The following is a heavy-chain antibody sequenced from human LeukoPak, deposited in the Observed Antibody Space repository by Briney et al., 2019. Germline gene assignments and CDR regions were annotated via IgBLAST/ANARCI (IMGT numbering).Heavy chain of an antibody. J-gene: IGHJ4*02. CDR3: AKDLAGPEPGPFDC. Sequence: PGGSLRLSCAASGFTFSGYWMSWVRQAPGKGLEWVSAISGSGGSTYYADSVKGRFTISRDNSKNTLYLQMNSLRAEDTAVYYCAKDLAGPEPGPFDCWGQGTLVTVSS. D-gene: IGHD1-14*01. CDR1: GFTFSGYW. V-gene: IGHV3-23*01. CDR2: ISGSGGST.